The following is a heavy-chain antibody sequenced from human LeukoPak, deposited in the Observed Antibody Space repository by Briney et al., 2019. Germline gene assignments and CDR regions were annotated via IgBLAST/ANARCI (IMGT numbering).Heavy chain of an antibody. CDR1: GGTFSSYA. Sequence: SVKVSCKASGGTFSSYAISWVRQAPGQGLEWMGGIIPIFGTANYAQKFQGRVTITTDESTSTAYMELSSLRSEDTAVYYCARDGYNTDNAFDIWGQGIMVTVSS. CDR3: ARDGYNTDNAFDI. CDR2: IIPIFGTA. J-gene: IGHJ3*02. V-gene: IGHV1-69*05. D-gene: IGHD5-24*01.